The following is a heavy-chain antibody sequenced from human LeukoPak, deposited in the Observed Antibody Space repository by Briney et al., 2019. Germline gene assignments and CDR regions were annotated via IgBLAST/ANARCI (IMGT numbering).Heavy chain of an antibody. Sequence: SETLSLTCTVSGGSISNHFWSWIRQPPGKGLEYIGYIYYSGSTNYNPSLKSRVTISVDTSKNQFSLKLNSVTAADMAVYYCARDTYNWNVDTFDPWGQGTLVTVSS. D-gene: IGHD1-20*01. CDR1: GGSISNHF. CDR2: IYYSGST. J-gene: IGHJ5*02. V-gene: IGHV4-59*11. CDR3: ARDTYNWNVDTFDP.